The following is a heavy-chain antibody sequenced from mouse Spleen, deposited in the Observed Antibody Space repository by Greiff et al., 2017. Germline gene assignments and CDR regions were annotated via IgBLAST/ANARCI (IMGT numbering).Heavy chain of an antibody. V-gene: IGHV2-6*02. Sequence: VQGVESGPGLVAPSQSLSITCTVSGFSLTSYGVHWVRQPPGKGLEWLVVIWSDGSTTYNSALKSRLSISKDNSKSQVFLKMNSLQTDDTAMYYCARDYYGSSYDWYFDVWGAGTTVTVSS. CDR2: IWSDGST. CDR1: GFSLTSYG. J-gene: IGHJ1*01. CDR3: ARDYYGSSYDWYFDV. D-gene: IGHD1-1*01.